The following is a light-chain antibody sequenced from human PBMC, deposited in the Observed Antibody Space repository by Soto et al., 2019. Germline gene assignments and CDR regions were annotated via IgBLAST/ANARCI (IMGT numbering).Light chain of an antibody. CDR2: GAS. J-gene: IGKJ5*01. CDR1: QSVSSSY. Sequence: EIVLTQSPGTLSLSPGERATLSCRASQSVSSSYLAWYQQKPGQAPRLLIYGASSRATGIPDRFSGSGSGTDFTLTISRLEPEDFATYHCQQLNSFPLTFGQGTRLEIK. CDR3: QQLNSFPLT. V-gene: IGKV3-20*01.